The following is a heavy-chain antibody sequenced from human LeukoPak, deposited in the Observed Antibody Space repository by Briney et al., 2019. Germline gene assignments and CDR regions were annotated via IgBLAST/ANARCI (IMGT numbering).Heavy chain of an antibody. J-gene: IGHJ4*02. CDR3: ARGNYYDSSVDY. CDR2: ISRGGTT. Sequence: GASLRLSCAASGFTVSSNYMSWARQAPGKWLQWVSVISRGGTTYYEDSVKGRFTISRDNSKNTLYLQMNSLRAEDTAVYYCARGNYYDSSVDYWGQGTLVTVSS. D-gene: IGHD3-22*01. V-gene: IGHV3-53*01. CDR1: GFTVSSNY.